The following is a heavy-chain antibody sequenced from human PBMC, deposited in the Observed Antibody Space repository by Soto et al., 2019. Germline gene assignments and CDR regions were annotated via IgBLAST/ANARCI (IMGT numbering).Heavy chain of an antibody. CDR2: ISTSIGAT. Sequence: PGVSLRLSCAASGFAFSNYAMGWVRQSPGKGLEWVSSISTSIGATYYADSVKGRFTISRDDSKDTLYLQMNSLRAEDSAVYYCAKDRTVAARNFDYWGQGNQVTVSS. CDR3: AKDRTVAARNFDY. J-gene: IGHJ4*02. CDR1: GFAFSNYA. V-gene: IGHV3-23*01. D-gene: IGHD6-6*01.